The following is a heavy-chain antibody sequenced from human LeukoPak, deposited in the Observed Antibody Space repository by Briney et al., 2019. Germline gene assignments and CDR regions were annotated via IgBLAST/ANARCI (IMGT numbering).Heavy chain of an antibody. Sequence: ASVKVSCKASGYTFTSYAMNWVRQAPGQGLEWMGWINPNSGGTNYAQKFQGRVTMTRDTSISTAYMELSRLRSDDTAVYYCARDQYCSSTSCPFDYWGQGTLVTVSS. J-gene: IGHJ4*02. CDR1: GYTFTSYA. CDR3: ARDQYCSSTSCPFDY. CDR2: INPNSGGT. V-gene: IGHV1-2*02. D-gene: IGHD2-2*01.